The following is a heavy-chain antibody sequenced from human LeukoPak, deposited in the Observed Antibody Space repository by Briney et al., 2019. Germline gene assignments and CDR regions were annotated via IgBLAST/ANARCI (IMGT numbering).Heavy chain of an antibody. V-gene: IGHV3-23*01. Sequence: GGSLRLSCAASGFTFSSYTMAWVRQAPGKGLEWISDIDHTGDRTYYRDSVKGQFTISRDNSKSTLYLQMNSLRAEDTAIYYCAKNGWLRSSGLWGDYWGQGALVTVSS. J-gene: IGHJ4*02. CDR2: IDHTGDRT. CDR1: GFTFSSYT. D-gene: IGHD5-12*01. CDR3: AKNGWLRSSGLWGDY.